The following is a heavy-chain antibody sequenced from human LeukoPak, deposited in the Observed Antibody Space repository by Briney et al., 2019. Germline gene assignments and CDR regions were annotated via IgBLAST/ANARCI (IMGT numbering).Heavy chain of an antibody. CDR3: ARDYYDPP. V-gene: IGHV1-18*01. D-gene: IGHD3-22*01. CDR1: GYTFTSYG. J-gene: IGHJ5*02. Sequence: ASVKVSCKASGYTFTSYGISWARQAPGQGLEWVGWVSGYNGDTKYAQKLQGRVTMTTDTSTSTAYMELRSLRSDDTAVYYCARDYYDPPWGQGTLVTVSS. CDR2: VSGYNGDT.